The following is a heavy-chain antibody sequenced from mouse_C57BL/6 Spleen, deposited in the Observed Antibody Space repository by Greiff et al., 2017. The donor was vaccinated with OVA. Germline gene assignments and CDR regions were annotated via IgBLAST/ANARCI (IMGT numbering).Heavy chain of an antibody. CDR3: ARQNSNYYFDY. CDR1: GYTFTDYE. Sequence: VQLQESGAELVRPGASVTLSCKASGYTFTDYEMHWVKQTPVHGLEWIGAIDPETGGTAYNQKFKSKATLTVDKPSSTAYMQLSSLTSEDSAVYYCARQNSNYYFDYWGQGTTLTVSS. D-gene: IGHD2-5*01. CDR2: IDPETGGT. J-gene: IGHJ2*01. V-gene: IGHV1-15*01.